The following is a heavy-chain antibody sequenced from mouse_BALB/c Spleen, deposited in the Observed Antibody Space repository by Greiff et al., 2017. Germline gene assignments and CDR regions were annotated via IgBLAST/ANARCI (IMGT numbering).Heavy chain of an antibody. V-gene: IGHV1-52*01. CDR3: ARGGTTATSWFAY. Sequence: QVQLKESGAELVRPGASVKLSCKASGYTFTSYWMNWVKQRPEQGLEWIGRIDPYDSETHYNQKFKDKAILTVDKSSSTAYMQLSSLTSEDSAVYYCARGGTTATSWFAYWGQGTLVTVSA. J-gene: IGHJ3*01. CDR2: IDPYDSET. CDR1: GYTFTSYW. D-gene: IGHD1-2*01.